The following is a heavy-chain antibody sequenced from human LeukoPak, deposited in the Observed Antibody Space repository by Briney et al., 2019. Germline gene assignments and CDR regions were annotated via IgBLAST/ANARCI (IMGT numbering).Heavy chain of an antibody. V-gene: IGHV4-39*07. J-gene: IGHJ4*02. Sequence: SETLSLTCTVSGGSISSSSYYWGWIRQPPGKGLEWIGSIYYSGSTYYNPPLKSRVTISVDTSKNQFSLKLSSVTAADTAVYYCARWLEWGSGWSYFDYWGQGTLVTVSS. CDR1: GGSISSSSYY. CDR3: ARWLEWGSGWSYFDY. CDR2: IYYSGST. D-gene: IGHD6-19*01.